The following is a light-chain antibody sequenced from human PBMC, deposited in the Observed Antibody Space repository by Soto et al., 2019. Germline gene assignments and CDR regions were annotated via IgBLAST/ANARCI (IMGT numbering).Light chain of an antibody. J-gene: IGKJ1*01. V-gene: IGKV1-13*02. CDR3: QHFNSYPWT. CDR2: EAS. Sequence: AIPLTQSPSSLSASVGDRVTITCRASQGIRSSLAWFQQKAGNPPKVLIYEASVLETGGSSRFSGSGSGTDFPPSISSLQPEDFATYYCQHFNSYPWTFGQGTTVEVK. CDR1: QGIRSS.